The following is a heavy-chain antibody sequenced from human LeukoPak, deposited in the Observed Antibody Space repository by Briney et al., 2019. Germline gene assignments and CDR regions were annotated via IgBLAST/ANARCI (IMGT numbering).Heavy chain of an antibody. V-gene: IGHV1-18*01. D-gene: IGHD3-22*01. CDR2: ISAYNGNT. J-gene: IGHJ4*02. CDR1: GYTFTSYG. Sequence: ASVKVSCKASGYTFTSYGISWVRQAPGQGLEWMGWISAYNGNTNYAQKFQGRVTMTRDTSISTAYMELSRLRSDDTAVYYCARVRVYDSSGYYLNYWGQGTLVTVSS. CDR3: ARVRVYDSSGYYLNY.